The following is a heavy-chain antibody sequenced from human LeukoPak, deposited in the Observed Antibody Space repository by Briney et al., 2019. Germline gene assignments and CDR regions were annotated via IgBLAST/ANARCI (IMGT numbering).Heavy chain of an antibody. Sequence: GGSLRLSCVASGFTFSRLAMTWVRQAPGKGLEWVSTISASGPYYADAVRGRFTISRDNSRNTLSLQMDSLRAEDTAVYYCAKDHESDGYPCLDHWGLGTLVTVSS. CDR3: AKDHESDGYPCLDH. CDR2: ISASGP. J-gene: IGHJ4*02. D-gene: IGHD3-22*01. CDR1: GFTFSRLA. V-gene: IGHV3-23*01.